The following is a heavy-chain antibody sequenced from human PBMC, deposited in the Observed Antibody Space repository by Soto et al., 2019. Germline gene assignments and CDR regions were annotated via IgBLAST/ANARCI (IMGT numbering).Heavy chain of an antibody. CDR2: VYGSDDK. D-gene: IGHD3-3*01. Sequence: QITLQESGPTLVKPTETLTLTCTFSGFSLTTKAVAVGWVRQPPGKALGWLAIVYGSDDKFYNPSLKSRLTIPKDTSKSQVVLTLTNMDPMDTATYFCARRYDPYYFDYWGQGTLVTVSS. CDR3: ARRYDPYYFDY. CDR1: GFSLTTKAVA. J-gene: IGHJ4*02. V-gene: IGHV2-5*01.